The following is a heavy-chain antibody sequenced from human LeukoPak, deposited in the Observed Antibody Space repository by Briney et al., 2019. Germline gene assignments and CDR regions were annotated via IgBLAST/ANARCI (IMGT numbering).Heavy chain of an antibody. J-gene: IGHJ6*04. V-gene: IGHV1-46*01. CDR1: GYTFINYY. CDR3: ARDRGYCSGANCYSIYCMDV. Sequence: ASVKVSCKTSGYTFINYYIHWVRQAPGQGLEWMGIINPSGGTTTYAQKFQGRVTMTRDTSTSTVYLDLISLRSEDTAVYYCARDRGYCSGANCYSIYCMDVWGKGTTVTISS. CDR2: INPSGGTT. D-gene: IGHD2-15*01.